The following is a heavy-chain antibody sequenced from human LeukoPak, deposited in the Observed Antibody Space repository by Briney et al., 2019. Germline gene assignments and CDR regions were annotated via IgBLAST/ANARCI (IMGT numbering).Heavy chain of an antibody. CDR2: MNPNSGNT. CDR1: GYTFTSYD. Sequence: ASVKVSCKASGYTFTSYDINWVRQATGQGLEWMGWMNPNSGNTGYAQKFQGRVTITRNTSISTAYMELSSLRSEDTAVYYCAREEWLRLSDLGYFDYWGQGTLVTVSS. CDR3: AREEWLRLSDLGYFDY. V-gene: IGHV1-8*03. J-gene: IGHJ4*02. D-gene: IGHD5-12*01.